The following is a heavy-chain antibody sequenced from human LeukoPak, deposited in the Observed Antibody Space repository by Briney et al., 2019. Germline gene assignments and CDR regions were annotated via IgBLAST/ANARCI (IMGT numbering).Heavy chain of an antibody. CDR3: AKGPYYYGSGNLFDY. J-gene: IGHJ4*02. CDR1: GFTFSSYA. D-gene: IGHD3-10*01. CDR2: ISGSGGST. V-gene: IGHV3-23*01. Sequence: GGSLRLSCAASGFTFSSYAMSWVRQAPGKGLEWVSAISGSGGSTYYADSVKGRFTISRDNSKNTLYLQMNSLRAEDTAVYYCAKGPYYYGSGNLFDYWGQGTLVTVSS.